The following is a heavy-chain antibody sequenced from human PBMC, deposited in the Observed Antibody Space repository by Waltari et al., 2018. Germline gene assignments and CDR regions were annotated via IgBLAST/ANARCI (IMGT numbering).Heavy chain of an antibody. Sequence: QVQRVQSGAEVKKPGSSVKVSCKASGGTCSSYANSWERRAPGKGLEWMGGIIPIFGTANYAQNVQGRVTITADESTSTSYMELSSLRAEDTAVYYCARDGTGRANGSYAYWGQGTLVTVSS. CDR3: ARDGTGRANGSYAY. J-gene: IGHJ4*02. D-gene: IGHD1-26*01. CDR1: GGTCSSYA. CDR2: IIPIFGTA. V-gene: IGHV1-69*01.